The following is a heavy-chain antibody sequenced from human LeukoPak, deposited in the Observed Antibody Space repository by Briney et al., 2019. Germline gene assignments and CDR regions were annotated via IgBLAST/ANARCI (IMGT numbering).Heavy chain of an antibody. CDR2: IDQDGSEK. J-gene: IGHJ6*04. Sequence: TGGSLRLSCAASGFTFSSSWMSWVRQAPGKGLEWVANIDQDGSEKYFMDSVKGRFTISRDNAKKSLYLQMNSLRVEDTAVYYCAELGITMIGGVWGKGTTVTISS. D-gene: IGHD3-10*02. V-gene: IGHV3-7*01. CDR1: GFTFSSSW. CDR3: AELGITMIGGV.